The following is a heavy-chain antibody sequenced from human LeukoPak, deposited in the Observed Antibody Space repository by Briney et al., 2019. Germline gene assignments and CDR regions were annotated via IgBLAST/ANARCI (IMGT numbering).Heavy chain of an antibody. Sequence: ASVKVSCKASGYTFSGYYMHWVRQAPGQGLEWMGWISAYNGNTNYAQKLQGRVTMTTDTSTSTAYMELRSLRSDDTAVYYCARDLDILTGYYKPDFWGQGTLVTVSS. V-gene: IGHV1-18*04. CDR3: ARDLDILTGYYKPDF. J-gene: IGHJ4*02. D-gene: IGHD3-9*01. CDR2: ISAYNGNT. CDR1: GYTFSGYY.